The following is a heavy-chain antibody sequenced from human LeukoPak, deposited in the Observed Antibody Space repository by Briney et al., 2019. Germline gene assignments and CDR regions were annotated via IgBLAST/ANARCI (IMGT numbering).Heavy chain of an antibody. D-gene: IGHD6-19*01. CDR2: MNPNSGNT. Sequence: ASVKVSCKASGYTFTSYDINRVRQATGQGLEWMGWMNPNSGNTGYAQKFQGRVTMTRNTSISTAYMELSSLRSGDTAVYYCARRGTVAGLFRNSYYFDYWGQGTLVAVSS. J-gene: IGHJ4*02. CDR3: ARRGTVAGLFRNSYYFDY. V-gene: IGHV1-8*01. CDR1: GYTFTSYD.